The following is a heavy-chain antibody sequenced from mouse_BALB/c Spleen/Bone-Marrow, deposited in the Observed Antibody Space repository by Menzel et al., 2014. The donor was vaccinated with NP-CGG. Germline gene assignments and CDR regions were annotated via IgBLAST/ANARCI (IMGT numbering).Heavy chain of an antibody. CDR1: GYTFXDYY. V-gene: IGHV1-19*01. CDR3: ARGSYYGSSYWFAY. Sequence: EVHLVESGPELVKPGASVKMSCKASGYTFXDYYMDWVKQSHGESFEWIGRVNPYNGGTSYNQKFKGKATLTVDKSSSTAYMELNSLTSEDSAVYYCARGSYYGSSYWFAYWGQGTLVTVSA. CDR2: VNPYNGGT. J-gene: IGHJ3*01. D-gene: IGHD1-1*01.